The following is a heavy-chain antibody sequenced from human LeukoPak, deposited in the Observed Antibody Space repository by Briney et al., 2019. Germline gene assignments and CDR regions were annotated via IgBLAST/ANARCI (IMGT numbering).Heavy chain of an antibody. J-gene: IGHJ4*02. V-gene: IGHV3-30*02. Sequence: DSVKGRFTISRDNSKNTLYLQMNSLRAEDTAVYYSAKYSGMTGSAESAFDYWGQGTLVTVS. CDR3: AKYSGMTGSAESAFDY. D-gene: IGHD6-13*01.